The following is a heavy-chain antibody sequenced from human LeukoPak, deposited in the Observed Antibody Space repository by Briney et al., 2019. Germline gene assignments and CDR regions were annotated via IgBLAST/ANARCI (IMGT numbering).Heavy chain of an antibody. V-gene: IGHV3-23*01. D-gene: IGHD4-17*01. CDR3: AKLESGDYDYYYGMDV. CDR2: ISGSGATT. J-gene: IGHJ6*02. CDR1: GFPFSSYS. Sequence: GGSLTLSCAASGFPFSSYSMNWVRQAPGQGLEWVSAISGSGATTYYADSVKGRFTISRDNSKNTLYLHMNSLRAEDTAIYYCAKLESGDYDYYYGMDVWGQGTTVTVSS.